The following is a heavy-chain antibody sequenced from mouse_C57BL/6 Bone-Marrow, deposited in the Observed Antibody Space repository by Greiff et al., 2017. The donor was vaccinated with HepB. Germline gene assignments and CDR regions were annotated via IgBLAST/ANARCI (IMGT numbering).Heavy chain of an antibody. D-gene: IGHD2-12*01. V-gene: IGHV1-18*01. CDR3: ARMGAAYYSYFDY. Sequence: DVKLQESGPELVKPGASVKIPCKASGYTFTDYNMDWVKQSHGKSLEWIGDINPNNGGTIYNQKFKGKATLTVDKSSSTAYMELRSLTSEDTAVYYCARMGAAYYSYFDYWGQGTTLTVSS. CDR2: INPNNGGT. CDR1: GYTFTDYN. J-gene: IGHJ2*01.